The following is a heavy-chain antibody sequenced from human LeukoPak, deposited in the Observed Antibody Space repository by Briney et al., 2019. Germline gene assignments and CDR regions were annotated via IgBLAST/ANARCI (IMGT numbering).Heavy chain of an antibody. V-gene: IGHV4-31*03. CDR1: GGSISSGGYY. Sequence: SETLSLTCTVSGGSISSGGYYWSWIRQHPGKGLEWIGYIYYSGSTYYNPSLKSRVTISVDTSKNQFSLKLSSVTAADTAVYYCARVDSSSWYYLDYWGQGTLVTVSS. D-gene: IGHD6-13*01. CDR3: ARVDSSSWYYLDY. J-gene: IGHJ4*02. CDR2: IYYSGST.